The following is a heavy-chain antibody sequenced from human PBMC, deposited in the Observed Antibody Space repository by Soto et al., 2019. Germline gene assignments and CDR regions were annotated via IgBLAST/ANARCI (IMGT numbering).Heavy chain of an antibody. D-gene: IGHD3-9*01. CDR1: GFTVSSNY. V-gene: IGHV3-66*01. Sequence: EVQLVASGGGLVQPGGSLRLSWAASGFTVSSNYMSWVRPAPGNGLEWVSVIYSGGSTYYADSVKARFTISRDNSKNMLYLQTNSMRADDTAVYYWARDAGYAYYYYMDVWGKGTTVTVSS. CDR2: IYSGGST. J-gene: IGHJ6*03. CDR3: ARDAGYAYYYYMDV.